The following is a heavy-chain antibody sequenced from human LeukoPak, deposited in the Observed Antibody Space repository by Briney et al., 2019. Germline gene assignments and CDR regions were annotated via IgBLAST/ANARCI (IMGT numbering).Heavy chain of an antibody. CDR1: GFTFSKYN. CDR2: ISPSGSTT. Sequence: TGGSLRLSCAASGFTFSKYNMNWVRQAPGKGLEWVSYISPSGSTTHYADSVKGRFTISRDNAKNSLYLQMNSLRAEDTAVYYCAKDLITMVRGVFDYWGQGTLVTVSS. V-gene: IGHV3-48*03. CDR3: AKDLITMVRGVFDY. D-gene: IGHD3-10*01. J-gene: IGHJ4*02.